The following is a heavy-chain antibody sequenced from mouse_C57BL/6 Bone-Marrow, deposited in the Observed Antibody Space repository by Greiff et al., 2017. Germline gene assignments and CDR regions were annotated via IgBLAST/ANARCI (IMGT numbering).Heavy chain of an antibody. CDR3: ARRPPWFAY. Sequence: EVQVVESGGGLVKPGGSLKLSCAASGFTFSDYGMHWVRQAPEKGLAWVAYISSGSSTIYYADTVKGRFTISRDNAKNTLFLQMTSLRSEDTAMYYCARRPPWFAYWGQGTLVTVSA. CDR2: ISSGSSTI. V-gene: IGHV5-17*01. CDR1: GFTFSDYG. J-gene: IGHJ3*01.